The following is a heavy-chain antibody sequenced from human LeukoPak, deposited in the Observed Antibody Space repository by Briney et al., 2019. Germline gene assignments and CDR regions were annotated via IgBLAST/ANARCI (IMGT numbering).Heavy chain of an antibody. CDR2: ISGDGGST. CDR1: GFTFDDYA. CDR3: AITFNDAFDI. J-gene: IGHJ3*02. V-gene: IGHV3-43*02. Sequence: GGSLRLSCAASGFTFDDYAMHWVRQAPGKGLEWVSLISGDGGSTYYADSVKGRFTISRDNSKNSLYLQMNRLRTEDTASYYCAITFNDAFDIWGQGTMVTVSS. D-gene: IGHD3-16*01.